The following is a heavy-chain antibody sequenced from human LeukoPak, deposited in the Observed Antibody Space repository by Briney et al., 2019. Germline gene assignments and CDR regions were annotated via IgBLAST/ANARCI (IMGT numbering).Heavy chain of an antibody. V-gene: IGHV3-64D*09. D-gene: IGHD2-2*01. J-gene: IGHJ4*02. CDR1: GFPFSTYA. CDR2: TSTNGGRA. Sequence: PRGSLRLSPSAPGFPFSTYAIHWLRQAPRKGLQNVSATSTNGGRAYYALSVEGRLNISRDNFSNTLYLKMSSLRVEDTAVYYCVKDRGYCSSTSCSFAYWGQGTLVNVS. CDR3: VKDRGYCSSTSCSFAY.